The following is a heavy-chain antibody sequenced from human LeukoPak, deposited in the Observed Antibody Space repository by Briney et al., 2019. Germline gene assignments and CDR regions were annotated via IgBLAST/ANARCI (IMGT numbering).Heavy chain of an antibody. D-gene: IGHD5-24*01. CDR2: ISWNSGSI. V-gene: IGHV3-9*01. Sequence: GRSLRLSCAASGFTFDDYAMHWVRQAPGKGLEWVSGISWNSGSIGYADSVKGRFTISRDNAKNSLYLQMNSLRAEDTALYYCATHREAYGFDPWGQGTLVTVSS. CDR1: GFTFDDYA. J-gene: IGHJ5*02. CDR3: ATHREAYGFDP.